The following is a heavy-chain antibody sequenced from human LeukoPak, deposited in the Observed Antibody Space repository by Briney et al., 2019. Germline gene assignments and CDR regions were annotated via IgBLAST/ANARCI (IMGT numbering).Heavy chain of an antibody. CDR3: ARDSDAMVRGTRVFDY. Sequence: ASVKVSCKASGYTFTSYDINWVRQATGQGLEWMGWMNPNSGNTGYAQKFQGRVTITADKSTSTAYMELSSLRSEDTAVYYCARDSDAMVRGTRVFDYWGQGTLVTVSS. CDR1: GYTFTSYD. J-gene: IGHJ4*02. D-gene: IGHD3-10*01. CDR2: MNPNSGNT. V-gene: IGHV1-8*01.